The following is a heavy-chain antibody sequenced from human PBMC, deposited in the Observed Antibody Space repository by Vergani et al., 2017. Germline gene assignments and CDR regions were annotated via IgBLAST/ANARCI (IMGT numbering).Heavy chain of an antibody. CDR1: GYTFTSYA. CDR3: ARSLIAAAGTVGRHARRHNWFDP. D-gene: IGHD6-13*01. Sequence: QVQLVQSGSELKKPGASVKVSCKASGYTFTSYAMNWVRQAPGQGLEWMGWINTNTGNPTYAQGFTGRFVFSLDTSVITAYLQISSLKAEDTAVYYCARSLIAAAGTVGRHARRHNWFDPWGQGTLVSVSS. J-gene: IGHJ5*02. CDR2: INTNTGNP. V-gene: IGHV7-4-1*02.